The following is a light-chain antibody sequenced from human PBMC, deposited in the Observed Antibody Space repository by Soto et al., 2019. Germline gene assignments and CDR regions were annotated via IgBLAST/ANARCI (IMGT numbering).Light chain of an antibody. CDR3: QQQGT. Sequence: EIVLTQSPGTLSLSPGERATLSCRASEFLSSSYLVWYQQKPGQAPRLLIYAASRRATGIPDRFSGSGSATEYTLTINKLETADFAVYYCQQQGTFGQGTKLEIK. CDR2: AAS. J-gene: IGKJ2*01. V-gene: IGKV3-20*01. CDR1: EFLSSSY.